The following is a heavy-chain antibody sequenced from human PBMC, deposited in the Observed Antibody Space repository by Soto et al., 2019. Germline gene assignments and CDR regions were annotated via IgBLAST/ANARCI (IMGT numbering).Heavy chain of an antibody. CDR1: GGSFSGYY. CDR2: INHSGST. Sequence: QVQLQQWGAGLLKPSETLSLTCAVYGGSFSGYYWSWIRQPPGKGLEWIGEINHSGSTNYNPSLKSRVTISVDTSKNQSSLKLSSVTAADTAVYYCARGVVVVAATPPFDYWGQGTLVTVSS. V-gene: IGHV4-34*01. J-gene: IGHJ4*02. D-gene: IGHD2-15*01. CDR3: ARGVVVVAATPPFDY.